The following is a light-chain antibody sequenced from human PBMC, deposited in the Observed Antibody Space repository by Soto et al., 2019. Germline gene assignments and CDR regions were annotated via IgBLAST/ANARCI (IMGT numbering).Light chain of an antibody. CDR3: QQYNSYPLT. CDR1: QSISSW. J-gene: IGKJ4*01. CDR2: KAS. Sequence: DIPMTQSPATLSASVGDRVTIYCRASQSISSWLAWYQQKPGKAPKLLIYKASSLESGVPSRFSGSGSGTEFTLTISSLQPDDFATYYCQQYNSYPLTFGGGTKVDIK. V-gene: IGKV1-5*03.